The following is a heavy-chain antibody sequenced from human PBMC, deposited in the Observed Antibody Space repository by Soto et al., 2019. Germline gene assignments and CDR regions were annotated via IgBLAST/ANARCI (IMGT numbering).Heavy chain of an antibody. Sequence: SETLSLTCAVSSGSISSSNWWSWVRQPPGKGLEWIGEIYHSGSTNYNPSLKSRVTISVDKSKNQFSLKLSSVTAADTAVYYCARVYGDYVAIDYWGQGTLVTVSS. CDR1: SGSISSSNW. D-gene: IGHD4-17*01. V-gene: IGHV4-4*02. CDR3: ARVYGDYVAIDY. J-gene: IGHJ4*02. CDR2: IYHSGST.